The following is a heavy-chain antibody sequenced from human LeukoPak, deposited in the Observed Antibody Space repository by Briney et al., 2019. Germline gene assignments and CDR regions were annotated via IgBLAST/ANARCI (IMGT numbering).Heavy chain of an antibody. J-gene: IGHJ4*02. CDR3: ARDVMTTVTTVLHYFDY. D-gene: IGHD4-17*01. Sequence: GASVKVSCKASGYTFTSYGISWVRQAPGQGLEWMGWISAYNGNTNYAQKLQGRVTMTTDTSTSTAYMELRSLRSDDTAVYYCARDVMTTVTTVLHYFDYWGQGTLVTVSS. CDR2: ISAYNGNT. CDR1: GYTFTSYG. V-gene: IGHV1-18*01.